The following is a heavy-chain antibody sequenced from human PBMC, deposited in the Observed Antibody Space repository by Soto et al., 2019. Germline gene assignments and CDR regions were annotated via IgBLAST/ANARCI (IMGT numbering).Heavy chain of an antibody. CDR1: GYTFTSYA. J-gene: IGHJ5*02. V-gene: IGHV1-18*01. Sequence: ASVKVSCKASGYTFTSYAMHWVRQAPGQGLEWMGCISAYNGNTNYAQKLQGRVTMTTDTSTSTAYMELRSLRSDDTAVYYCARASGSSYWFDPWGQGTLVTVSS. CDR2: ISAYNGNT. CDR3: ARASGSSYWFDP. D-gene: IGHD1-26*01.